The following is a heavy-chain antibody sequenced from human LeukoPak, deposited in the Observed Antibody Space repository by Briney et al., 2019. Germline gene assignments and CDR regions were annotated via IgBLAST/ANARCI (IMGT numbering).Heavy chain of an antibody. CDR2: ISYDGSKE. Sequence: GGSLRLSCAASGFTFNKYDMHWVRQAPGKGLDWVTFISYDGSKEHYADSVKGRFTISRDNSKNTLYLQMNSLRAEDTAVYYCAKGGAVPGRDYWGQGTLVTVSS. J-gene: IGHJ4*02. V-gene: IGHV3-30*04. D-gene: IGHD6-19*01. CDR1: GFTFNKYD. CDR3: AKGGAVPGRDY.